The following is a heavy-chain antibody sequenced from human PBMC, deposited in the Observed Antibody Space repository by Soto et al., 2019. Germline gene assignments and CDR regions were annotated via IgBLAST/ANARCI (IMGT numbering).Heavy chain of an antibody. J-gene: IGHJ4*02. Sequence: QVQLVQSGAEVKKPGASVKVSCKASGYTFFNYGITWVRQAPGQGLEWLGWLSAYTGNRNYAGKFQGRATMTTETSTSTAYMELRSLRSDDTAVYYCARDGITLAGSFDYWGQGTLVTVSS. CDR1: GYTFFNYG. CDR2: LSAYTGNR. V-gene: IGHV1-18*01. D-gene: IGHD6-19*01. CDR3: ARDGITLAGSFDY.